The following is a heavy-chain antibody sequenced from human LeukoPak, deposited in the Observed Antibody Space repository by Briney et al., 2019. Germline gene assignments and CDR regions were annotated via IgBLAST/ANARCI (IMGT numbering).Heavy chain of an antibody. Sequence: ASVKVSCKASGYTFTGYYMHWVRQAPGQGLEWMGWINPNSGGTNYAQKFQGRVTMTRDTSISTAYMELSRLRSDDTAVYYCAKITRSYPGDAFDIWGQGTMVTVSS. CDR1: GYTFTGYY. J-gene: IGHJ3*02. V-gene: IGHV1-2*02. D-gene: IGHD1-26*01. CDR3: AKITRSYPGDAFDI. CDR2: INPNSGGT.